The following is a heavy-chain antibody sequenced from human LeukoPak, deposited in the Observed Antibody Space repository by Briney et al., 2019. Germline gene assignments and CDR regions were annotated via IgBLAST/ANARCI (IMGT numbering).Heavy chain of an antibody. CDR2: INYSGSV. V-gene: IGHV4-59*08. D-gene: IGHD4-17*01. CDR1: GGSLSSYY. J-gene: IGHJ3*02. Sequence: SETLSLTCTVSGGSLSSYYFSWIRQSPGKGLEWIAYINYSGSVSYNPSLKSRVTMSVDTSKRFSLSLSSVTAADTAVYYCARHNYDDYVFDIWGQGTKVTVSS. CDR3: ARHNYDDYVFDI.